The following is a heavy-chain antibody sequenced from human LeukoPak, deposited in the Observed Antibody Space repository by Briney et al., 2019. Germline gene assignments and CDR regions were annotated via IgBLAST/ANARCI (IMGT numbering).Heavy chain of an antibody. J-gene: IGHJ6*02. CDR1: GFTFSSFA. D-gene: IGHD6-25*01. CDR2: ISGSGGST. Sequence: GGSLRLSCAASGFTFSSFAMSWVRQAPGKGLEWVSVISGSGGSTYYADSVKGRFTISRDNAKNSLYLQMNSLRAEDTAVYYCASSVEMYYGMDVWGQGTTVTVSS. V-gene: IGHV3-23*01. CDR3: ASSVEMYYGMDV.